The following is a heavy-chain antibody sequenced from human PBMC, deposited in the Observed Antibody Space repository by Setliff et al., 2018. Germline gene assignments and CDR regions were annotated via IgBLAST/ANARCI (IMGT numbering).Heavy chain of an antibody. J-gene: IGHJ4*02. CDR1: GFTFSDYY. Sequence: GGSLRLSCAASGFTFSDYYMNWVRQAPGKGLEWVALISWDGTKTSYADSVRGRFTISRDGSKSTLYLDMSSLRSEDTAVYYCAKVLDTTGYYYFDFWGQGTLVTVSS. V-gene: IGHV3-30*18. D-gene: IGHD3-22*01. CDR2: ISWDGTKT. CDR3: AKVLDTTGYYYFDF.